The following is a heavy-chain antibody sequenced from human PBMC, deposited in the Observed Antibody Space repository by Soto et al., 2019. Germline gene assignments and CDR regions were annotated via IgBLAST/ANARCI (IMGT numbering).Heavy chain of an antibody. J-gene: IGHJ4*02. CDR3: ARDDDYPDNGFDY. V-gene: IGHV3-33*01. CDR1: GFTFSRHG. D-gene: IGHD4-17*01. Sequence: QVQLVESGGGVVQPGTSLRLSCAASGFTFSRHGMHWVRQTPGKGLEWLAVILNDASGHWYADSVKGRFTISGDNFENTLYLQMNGIRLEDTAMYYCARDDDYPDNGFDYWGQGTLVTVSS. CDR2: ILNDASGH.